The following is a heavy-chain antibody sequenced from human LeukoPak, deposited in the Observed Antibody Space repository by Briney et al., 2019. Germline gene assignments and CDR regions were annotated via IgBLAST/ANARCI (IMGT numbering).Heavy chain of an antibody. V-gene: IGHV3-30*02. CDR2: IRYDGTEK. CDR3: AKGLDYSLDY. J-gene: IGHJ4*02. CDR1: GFTFSSYG. D-gene: IGHD4-11*01. Sequence: PGGSLRLSCAASGFTFSSYGMHWVRQAPGMGLEWVAFIRYDGTEKYYVDSVKGRFSISRDNSKNTLYLQMNNLRHEDTAVYYCAKGLDYSLDYWGQGTLVTVSS.